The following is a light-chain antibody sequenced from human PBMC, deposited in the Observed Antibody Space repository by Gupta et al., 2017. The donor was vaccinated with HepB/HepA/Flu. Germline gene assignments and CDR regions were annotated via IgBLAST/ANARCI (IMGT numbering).Light chain of an antibody. CDR3: AAVDGSRNDYV. CDR1: SSKLGNNP. Sequence: SVLPQPPSASGPPGPRVTISCSGSSSKLGNNPVNWYQQLPGTAPKLLIYSNDQRPSGVPERFSGSKYGTAAAVTSSGLQAEDEADYYCAAVDGSRNDYVFGTGTKFTVL. CDR2: SND. J-gene: IGLJ1*01. V-gene: IGLV1-44*01.